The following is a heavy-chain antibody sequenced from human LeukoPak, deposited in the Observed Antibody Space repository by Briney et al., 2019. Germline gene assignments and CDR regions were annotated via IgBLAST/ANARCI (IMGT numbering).Heavy chain of an antibody. CDR3: ARDPGGSCYGGCSEYFQH. Sequence: GASVKVSCKASGYTFTSYDINWVRQATGQGLEWMGWMNPNSGNTGYAQKFQGRVTMTRNTSINTAYMELSSLRSEDTAVYYCARDPGGSCYGGCSEYFQHWGQGTLVTVSS. D-gene: IGHD2-15*01. J-gene: IGHJ1*01. V-gene: IGHV1-8*01. CDR1: GYTFTSYD. CDR2: MNPNSGNT.